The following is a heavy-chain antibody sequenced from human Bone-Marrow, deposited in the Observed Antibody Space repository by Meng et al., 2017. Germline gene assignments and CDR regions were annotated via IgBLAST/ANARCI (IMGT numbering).Heavy chain of an antibody. CDR3: AREVSPYYYGSGSENWFDP. D-gene: IGHD3-10*01. J-gene: IGHJ5*02. CDR1: GGTVSSGSYY. CDR2: IYDSGST. V-gene: IGHV4-61*01. Sequence: VWLQGSVTGLVRPSETLSLTCTVSGGTVSSGSYYWSWIRQPPGKGLEWIGYIYDSGSTNYNPSLKSRVTISVDTSKNQFSLKLSSVTAADTAVYYCAREVSPYYYGSGSENWFDPWGQGTLVTVSS.